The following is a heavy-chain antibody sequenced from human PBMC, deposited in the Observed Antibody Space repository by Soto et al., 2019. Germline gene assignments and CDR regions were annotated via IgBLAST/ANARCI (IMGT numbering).Heavy chain of an antibody. Sequence: QVQLVQSGAEVKKPGASVKVSCKASGYTFTSYYMHWVRQAPGQGLEWMGIINPSGGSTSYAQKFQGRVTMTRDTATSTVYMELSSLRSEDTAVYYCARDQGGALVVPAAYDAFDIWGQGTMVTVSS. CDR2: INPSGGST. CDR3: ARDQGGALVVPAAYDAFDI. CDR1: GYTFTSYY. J-gene: IGHJ3*02. V-gene: IGHV1-46*03. D-gene: IGHD2-2*01.